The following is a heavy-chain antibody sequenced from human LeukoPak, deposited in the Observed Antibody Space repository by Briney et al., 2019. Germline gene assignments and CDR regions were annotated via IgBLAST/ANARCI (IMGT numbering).Heavy chain of an antibody. J-gene: IGHJ6*02. D-gene: IGHD4-11*01. Sequence: GGSLRLSCAASGFTFSNAWMNWVRQAPGKGLEWVGRIKSKVDGGTTDYAAPVKGRFTVSRDDSKNTLYLQMNSLKTEDTAVYYCARDRSNYLGGYYYYGMDVWGQGTTVTVSS. CDR3: ARDRSNYLGGYYYYGMDV. V-gene: IGHV3-15*07. CDR2: IKSKVDGGTT. CDR1: GFTFSNAW.